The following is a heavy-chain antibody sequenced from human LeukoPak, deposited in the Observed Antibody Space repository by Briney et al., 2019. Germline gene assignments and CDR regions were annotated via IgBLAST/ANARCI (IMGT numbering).Heavy chain of an antibody. V-gene: IGHV3-30*02. Sequence: GGSLRLSCAASRFTFRSYGMHWIRQAPGKGLQWVSFIRYDGSSIYYEDSVKGRFTISRDNSKNTLYLQMNSLRFEDTAVYYCAKDYGISGTGGAWLDPWGRGTLVTVSS. CDR3: AKDYGISGTGGAWLDP. D-gene: IGHD1-20*01. CDR2: IRYDGSSI. J-gene: IGHJ5*02. CDR1: RFTFRSYG.